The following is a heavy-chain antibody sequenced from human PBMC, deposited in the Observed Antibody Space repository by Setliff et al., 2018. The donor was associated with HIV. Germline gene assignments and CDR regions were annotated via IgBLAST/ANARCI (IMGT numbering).Heavy chain of an antibody. Sequence: NPSETLSLTCPVSGGSINSGDYFWIWIRQHPGKGLEWIGYTYSRGTSYYHPSLNNRVTMSVDTSKNQFSLKLSSVTAADTAVYYCARREGAGKFDYWGQGTLVTVSS. J-gene: IGHJ4*02. CDR1: GGSINSGDYF. CDR3: ARREGAGKFDY. CDR2: TYSRGTS. V-gene: IGHV4-30-4*08.